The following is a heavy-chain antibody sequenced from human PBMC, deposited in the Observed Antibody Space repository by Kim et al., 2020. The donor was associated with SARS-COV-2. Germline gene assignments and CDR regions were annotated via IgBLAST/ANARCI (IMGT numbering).Heavy chain of an antibody. J-gene: IGHJ4*02. CDR3: ATVSGWYYFDY. CDR2: T. V-gene: IGHV1-24*01. Sequence: TIYAQKFQGRVTMTEDTSTDTAYMELSSLRSEDTAVYYCATVSGWYYFDYWGQGTLVTVSS. D-gene: IGHD6-19*01.